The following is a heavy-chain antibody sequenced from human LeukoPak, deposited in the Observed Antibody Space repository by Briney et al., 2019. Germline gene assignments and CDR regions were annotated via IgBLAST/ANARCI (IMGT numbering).Heavy chain of an antibody. J-gene: IGHJ4*02. Sequence: ASVKVSCKASGGTFSSYAISWVRQAPGQGLEWMGWISAYNGNTNYAQKLQGRVTMTTDTSTSTAYMELRSLRSDDTAVYYCARDTDYYDSSGYYPEDYWGQGTLVTVSS. CDR2: ISAYNGNT. CDR3: ARDTDYYDSSGYYPEDY. V-gene: IGHV1-18*01. D-gene: IGHD3-22*01. CDR1: GGTFSSYA.